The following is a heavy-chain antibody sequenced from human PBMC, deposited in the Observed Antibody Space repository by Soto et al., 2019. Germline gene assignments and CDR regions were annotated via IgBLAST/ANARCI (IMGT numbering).Heavy chain of an antibody. CDR1: GYTFTSYG. D-gene: IGHD1-26*01. J-gene: IGHJ6*02. Sequence: ASVKVSCKASGYTFTSYGISWVRQAPGQGLEWMGWISAYNGNTNYAQKLQGRVTMTTDTSTSTAYMELRSLRSDDTAVYYCARDLIGGATLYYYYYGMDVWGQGTTVSVSS. CDR3: ARDLIGGATLYYYYYGMDV. CDR2: ISAYNGNT. V-gene: IGHV1-18*01.